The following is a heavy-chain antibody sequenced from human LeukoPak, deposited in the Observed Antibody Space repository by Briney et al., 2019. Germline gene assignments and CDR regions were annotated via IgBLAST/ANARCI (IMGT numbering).Heavy chain of an antibody. D-gene: IGHD2-2*01. CDR3: ARDPTADDY. V-gene: IGHV3-21*01. Sequence: GGSLRLSCKASGFTFSNYAMNWVRQAPGKGLGCVSSITSVSSYKYYADSVKGRFTISRDNAKNSLFLQMNSLRAEDTAIYYCARDPTADDYWGQGTLVTVPS. J-gene: IGHJ4*02. CDR2: ITSVSSYK. CDR1: GFTFSNYA.